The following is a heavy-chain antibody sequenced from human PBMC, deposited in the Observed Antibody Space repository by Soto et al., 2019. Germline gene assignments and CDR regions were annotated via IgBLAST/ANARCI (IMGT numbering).Heavy chain of an antibody. CDR3: ARLKVTSGLSY. Sequence: VASVKVSCKASGDTFTNYYIHWVRQAPGQGLEWMGTIDPSGTTTFYAQNLQGRVTMTRDTSTGTLYMELSSLTSEDTAVYYCARLKVTSGLSYWGQGTLVTVSS. CDR2: IDPSGTTT. J-gene: IGHJ4*02. CDR1: GDTFTNYY. V-gene: IGHV1-46*01. D-gene: IGHD6-19*01.